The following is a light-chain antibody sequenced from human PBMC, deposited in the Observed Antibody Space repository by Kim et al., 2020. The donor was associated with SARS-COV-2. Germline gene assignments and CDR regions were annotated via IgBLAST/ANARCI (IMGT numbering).Light chain of an antibody. Sequence: EVVLTQSPATLSLSPGERATLSCRASQSVSGFLAWYQQRPGQAPRLLIFDASNRATGIPARFSGSGSETDFTLTIDSLEPEDFALYFCQQRGSWPLTFGGGTKVDIK. CDR1: QSVSGF. J-gene: IGKJ4*01. V-gene: IGKV3-11*01. CDR2: DAS. CDR3: QQRGSWPLT.